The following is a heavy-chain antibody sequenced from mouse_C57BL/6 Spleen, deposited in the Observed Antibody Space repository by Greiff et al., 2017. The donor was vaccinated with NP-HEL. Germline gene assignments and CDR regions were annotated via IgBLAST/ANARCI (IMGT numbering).Heavy chain of an antibody. D-gene: IGHD2-5*01. J-gene: IGHJ2*01. V-gene: IGHV5-6*01. CDR1: GFTFSSYG. CDR2: ISSGGSYT. CDR3: ARNSNYPYYFDY. Sequence: EVHLVESGGDLVKPGGSLKLSCAASGFTFSSYGMSWVRQTPDKRLEWVATISSGGSYTYYPDSVKGRFTISRDNAKNTLYLQMSSLKSEDTAMYYCARNSNYPYYFDYWGQGTTLTVSS.